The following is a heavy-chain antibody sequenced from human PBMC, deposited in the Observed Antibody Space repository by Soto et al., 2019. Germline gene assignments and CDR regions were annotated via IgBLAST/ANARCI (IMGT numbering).Heavy chain of an antibody. Sequence: GGSLRLSCAASGFTFSSYAMSWVRQAPGKGLEWVSRISGSGGITYYADSVKGRFTISRDNAKNTLYLQMNSLRAEDAAVYYCTRGGAVAAVDIWGQGTMVTVSS. CDR3: TRGGAVAAVDI. D-gene: IGHD6-19*01. J-gene: IGHJ3*02. CDR1: GFTFSSYA. CDR2: ISGSGGIT. V-gene: IGHV3-23*01.